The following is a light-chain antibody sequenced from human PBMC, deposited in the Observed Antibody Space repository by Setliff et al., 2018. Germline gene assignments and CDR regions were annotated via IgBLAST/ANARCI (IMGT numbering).Light chain of an antibody. V-gene: IGLV1-44*01. CDR2: DKN. Sequence: QGASASGTPGQRVTISCSGSNSNIGNNTVNWYQQLPGTAPKLLIYDKNHRPSGVPARFSGSKSGTSASLAISGLQSEDEADYYCSGWDDSLNAVVFGGGTKVTVL. J-gene: IGLJ2*01. CDR3: SGWDDSLNAVV. CDR1: NSNIGNNT.